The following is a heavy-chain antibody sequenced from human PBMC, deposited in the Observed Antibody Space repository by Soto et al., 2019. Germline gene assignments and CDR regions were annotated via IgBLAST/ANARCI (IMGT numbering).Heavy chain of an antibody. J-gene: IGHJ4*02. Sequence: QVQLVESGGGVVQPGRSLRLSCAASGFTFSSYAMHWVRQAPGKGLEWVAVISYDGSNKYYADSVKGRFTISRDNSKNTLYLQMNSLRAEDTALYYCAKDIAVAGPFDYWGQGTLVTVSS. CDR3: AKDIAVAGPFDY. V-gene: IGHV3-30-3*01. CDR2: ISYDGSNK. CDR1: GFTFSSYA. D-gene: IGHD6-19*01.